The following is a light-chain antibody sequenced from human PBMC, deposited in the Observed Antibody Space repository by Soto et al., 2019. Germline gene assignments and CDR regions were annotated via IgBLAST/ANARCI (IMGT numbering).Light chain of an antibody. J-gene: IGKJ3*01. Sequence: IVLTQSPGTLSLSPGERATLSCRASQSVSSTYLAWYQQKPGQAPRLLIYGASSRATGIPDRFSGGGSGTDFTLTISRLEPEDFAVYYCQQYGSSPPFTFGPGTKVDIK. CDR3: QQYGSSPPFT. CDR2: GAS. CDR1: QSVSSTY. V-gene: IGKV3-20*01.